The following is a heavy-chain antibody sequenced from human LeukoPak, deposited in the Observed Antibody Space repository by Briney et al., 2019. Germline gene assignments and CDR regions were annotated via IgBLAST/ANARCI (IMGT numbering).Heavy chain of an antibody. D-gene: IGHD2-2*01. J-gene: IGHJ6*02. CDR3: ARGHCSSTSCYRMIYGMDV. V-gene: IGHV4-59*12. CDR2: IYYSGNT. Sequence: SETLSLTCTVSGGSISSYFWIWIRQPPGKGLEWIGYIYYSGNTNSNPSLKSRVTISVDTSKNQFSLKLSSVTAADTAVYYCARGHCSSTSCYRMIYGMDVWGQGTTVTVSS. CDR1: GGSISSYF.